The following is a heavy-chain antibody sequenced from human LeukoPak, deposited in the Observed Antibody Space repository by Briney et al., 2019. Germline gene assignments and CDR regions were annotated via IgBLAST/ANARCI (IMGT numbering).Heavy chain of an antibody. J-gene: IGHJ4*02. V-gene: IGHV5-10-1*01. Sequence: TPGESLRISCKGSGYSFPSYWITWVRQMPGKGLEWMGRIEPSDSYTNYSPSFQGHVTISADKSISTAYLQWSSLKASDTAMYYCARGDPHDGGWYLGVWFNYWGQGTLVTVSS. CDR3: ARGDPHDGGWYLGVWFNY. CDR2: IEPSDSYT. D-gene: IGHD6-19*01. CDR1: GYSFPSYW.